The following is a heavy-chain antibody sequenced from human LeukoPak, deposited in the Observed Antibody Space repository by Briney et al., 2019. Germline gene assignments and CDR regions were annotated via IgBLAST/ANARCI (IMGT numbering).Heavy chain of an antibody. V-gene: IGHV3-7*01. Sequence: PGGSLRPSCAASGFTFSGYWMSWVRQAPGKGLEWVANIKQDGSEKYYVDSVKGRFTISRDNAKNPLYLQMNSLRAEDTAVYYCAREVAGNMTKYYYGMDVWGQGTTVTVSS. CDR1: GFTFSGYW. CDR2: IKQDGSEK. D-gene: IGHD6-19*01. CDR3: AREVAGNMTKYYYGMDV. J-gene: IGHJ6*02.